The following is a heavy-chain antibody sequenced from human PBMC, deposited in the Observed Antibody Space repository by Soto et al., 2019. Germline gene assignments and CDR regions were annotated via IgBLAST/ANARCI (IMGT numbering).Heavy chain of an antibody. J-gene: IGHJ4*02. V-gene: IGHV3-23*01. Sequence: GSLRLSCAASGFTFSSYAMSWVRQAPGKGLEWVSAISGSGGSTYYADSVKGRFTISRDNSKNTLYLQMNSLRAEDTAVYYCAKDTYYVSSGYGTFFDYWGQGTLVTVSS. CDR3: AKDTYYVSSGYGTFFDY. CDR2: ISGSGGST. CDR1: GFTFSSYA. D-gene: IGHD3-22*01.